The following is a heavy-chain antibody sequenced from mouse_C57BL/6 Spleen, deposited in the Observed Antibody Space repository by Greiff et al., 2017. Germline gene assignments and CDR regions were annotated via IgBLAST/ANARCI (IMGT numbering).Heavy chain of an antibody. CDR2: INPNNGTT. CDR1: GYSFTDYN. D-gene: IGHD1-1*01. CDR3: ANTDYYAMDY. V-gene: IGHV1-39*01. Sequence: VQLKQSGPELVKPGASAKISCKASGYSFTDYNMNWVKQSNGKSLEWIGVINPNNGTTSYNQKFKGKATLTVDQSSSTAYMQLNSLTSEDSAVYYCANTDYYAMDYWGQGTSVTVSS. J-gene: IGHJ4*01.